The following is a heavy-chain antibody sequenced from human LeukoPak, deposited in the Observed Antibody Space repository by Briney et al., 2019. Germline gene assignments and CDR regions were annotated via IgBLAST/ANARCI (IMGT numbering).Heavy chain of an antibody. J-gene: IGHJ4*02. Sequence: GGSLRLSCAASGFTFSSYGMHWVRQAPGKGLEWVAVIWYDGSNKYYADSVKGRFTISRDNSKNTLYLQMNSLRAEDTAVYYCAKAAYYYDSSGYLVGYWGQGTLVAVSS. CDR2: IWYDGSNK. V-gene: IGHV3-33*06. CDR3: AKAAYYYDSSGYLVGY. D-gene: IGHD3-22*01. CDR1: GFTFSSYG.